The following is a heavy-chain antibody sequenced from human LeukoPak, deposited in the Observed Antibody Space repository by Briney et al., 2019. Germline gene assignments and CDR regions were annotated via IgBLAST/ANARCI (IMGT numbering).Heavy chain of an antibody. CDR1: GGFINNNSYY. V-gene: IGHV4-39*07. CDR2: IYYSGST. Sequence: SETLSPTCTVSGGFINNNSYYWGWIPPPPGKGLEWIGSIYYSGSTFYNPSLKSRVTMSLDTSKNQFSLKLSSVTAADTAVYYCARTIGRKQIDYWGQGTLVTVSS. J-gene: IGHJ4*02. CDR3: ARTIGRKQIDY. D-gene: IGHD5-24*01.